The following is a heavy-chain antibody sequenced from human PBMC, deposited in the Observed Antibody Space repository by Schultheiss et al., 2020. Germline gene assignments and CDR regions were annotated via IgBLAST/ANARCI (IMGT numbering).Heavy chain of an antibody. CDR1: GFTFGDYA. CDR2: IRSKAYGGTT. D-gene: IGHD6-19*01. Sequence: GGSLRLSCTASGFTFGDYAMSWVRQAPGKGLEWVGFIRSKAYGGTTEYAASVKGRFTISRDDSKSIAYLQMNSLKTEDTAVYYCAKDRFIRGQWLADFDYWGQGTLVTVSS. CDR3: AKDRFIRGQWLADFDY. J-gene: IGHJ4*02. V-gene: IGHV3-49*04.